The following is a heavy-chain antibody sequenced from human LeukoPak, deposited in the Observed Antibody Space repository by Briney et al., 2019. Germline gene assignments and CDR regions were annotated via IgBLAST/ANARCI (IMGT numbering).Heavy chain of an antibody. CDR2: IDPSGST. CDR1: GGSFSGYH. D-gene: IGHD3-22*01. Sequence: PSETLSLTCAVYGGSFSGYHWTWIRQSPGKGLEWIGDIDPSGSTYYNPSLKSRLTISVDTSKNQFSLKLRSVTAADTAVYYCARGRHDITMIVVVMTSVSYYLDVWGKGTTVTVS. CDR3: ARGRHDITMIVVVMTSVSYYLDV. V-gene: IGHV4-34*01. J-gene: IGHJ6*03.